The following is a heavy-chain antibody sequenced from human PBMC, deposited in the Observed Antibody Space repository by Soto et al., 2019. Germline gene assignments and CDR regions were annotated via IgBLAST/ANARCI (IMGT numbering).Heavy chain of an antibody. Sequence: QVQLVQSGAEVKKPGASVKVSCKASGYTFTSYGISWVRQAPGQGLEWMGWFSAYNGNTNYAQKGQGRGTMTTDPSTRTAYVELRSMRSDDTAVYYCEREYYCGSGPWYWGQRTLVTVSS. J-gene: IGHJ4*02. CDR1: GYTFTSYG. D-gene: IGHD3-10*01. CDR2: FSAYNGNT. V-gene: IGHV1-18*01. CDR3: EREYYCGSGPWY.